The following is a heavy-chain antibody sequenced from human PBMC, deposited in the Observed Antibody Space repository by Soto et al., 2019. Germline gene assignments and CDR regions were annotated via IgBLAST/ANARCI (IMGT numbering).Heavy chain of an antibody. CDR1: GGSISSGGYY. V-gene: IGHV4-31*03. D-gene: IGHD2-8*01. J-gene: IGHJ4*02. Sequence: SETLSLTCTVSGGSISSGGYYWSWIRQHPGKGLEWIGYIYYSGSTYYNPSLKSRVTISVDTSKNQFSLKLSSVTAADTAVYSCAREENGESHYWGQGTLVTVSS. CDR3: AREENGESHY. CDR2: IYYSGST.